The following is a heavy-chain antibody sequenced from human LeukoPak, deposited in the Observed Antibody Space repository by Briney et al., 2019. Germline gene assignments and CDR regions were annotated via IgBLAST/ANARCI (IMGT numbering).Heavy chain of an antibody. Sequence: GESLKISCKGSGYSFTSYWIGWVRQMPGKGLEWMGIIYPGDSDTRYSPSFQGQVTISADKSISTAYLQWSSLKASDTAMYYCARHLGGAISPVGYCDYWGQGTLVTVSS. D-gene: IGHD3-16*01. J-gene: IGHJ4*02. CDR2: IYPGDSDT. V-gene: IGHV5-51*01. CDR1: GYSFTSYW. CDR3: ARHLGGAISPVGYCDY.